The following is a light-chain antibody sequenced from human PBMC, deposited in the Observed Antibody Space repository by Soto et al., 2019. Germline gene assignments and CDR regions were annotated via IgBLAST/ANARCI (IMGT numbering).Light chain of an antibody. CDR1: QSVSSD. V-gene: IGKV3-15*01. Sequence: EIVLTQSPGTLSLSPGERATLSCRASQSVSSDLAWYHQKPGQAPRLLIYGASTRATGIPARFSGSGSGTDFTLTISSLQSEDFAVYYCQHYNYWPYTFGQGTKVDIK. CDR2: GAS. CDR3: QHYNYWPYT. J-gene: IGKJ2*01.